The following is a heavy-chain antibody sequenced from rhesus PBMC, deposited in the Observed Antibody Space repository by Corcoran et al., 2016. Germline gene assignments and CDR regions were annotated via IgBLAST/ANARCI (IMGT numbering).Heavy chain of an antibody. CDR1: GGSISSSNW. Sequence: QVQLQESGPGLVKPSETLSLTCAVSGGSISSSNWWSWIRQPPGKGLEWIGYISGRSGSTYTNPALKRRVTIAKDTSKNQFSLKLSCVTAADTAGYYCARGGWSSGFYYWGQGVLVTVSS. CDR2: ISGRSGST. CDR3: ARGGWSSGFYY. J-gene: IGHJ4*01. D-gene: IGHD6-31*01. V-gene: IGHV4S19*01.